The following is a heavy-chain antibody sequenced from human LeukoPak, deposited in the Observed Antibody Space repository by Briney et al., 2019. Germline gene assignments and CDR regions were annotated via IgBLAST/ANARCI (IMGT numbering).Heavy chain of an antibody. J-gene: IGHJ4*02. Sequence: ASVKVSCTASGYTFTGYYMHWVRQAPGQGLEWMGWINPNSGGTNYAQKFQGRVTMTRDTSISTAYMELSRLRSDDTAVYYCARAKRTAAAAFDYWGQGTLVTVSS. CDR2: INPNSGGT. CDR3: ARAKRTAAAAFDY. CDR1: GYTFTGYY. V-gene: IGHV1-2*02. D-gene: IGHD6-13*01.